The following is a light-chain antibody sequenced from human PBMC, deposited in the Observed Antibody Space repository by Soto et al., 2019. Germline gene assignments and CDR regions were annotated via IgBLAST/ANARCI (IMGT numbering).Light chain of an antibody. J-gene: IGLJ2*01. Sequence: QSALTQPASVSGSPGQSITISCTGTSSDVGGYNYVSWYQQHPGKAPKLMIYEVSNRPSGVSNRFSGSKSGNTASLTISGLQADDEADYYCSSYTSSSPLVFGGGTKLTVL. CDR2: EVS. CDR3: SSYTSSSPLV. CDR1: SSDVGGYNY. V-gene: IGLV2-14*01.